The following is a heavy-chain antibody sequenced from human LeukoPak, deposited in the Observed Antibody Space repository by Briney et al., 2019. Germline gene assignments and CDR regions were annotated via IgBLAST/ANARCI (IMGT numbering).Heavy chain of an antibody. CDR2: INPSGGST. J-gene: IGHJ4*02. CDR1: GYTFTGYY. D-gene: IGHD2-21*02. CDR3: ARELAYCGGDCYSGKTGFDY. V-gene: IGHV1-46*01. Sequence: GASVKISCKASGYTFTGYYMHWVRQAPGQGLEWMGIINPSGGSTSYAQKFQGRVTMTRDMSTSTVYMELSSLRSEDTAVYYCARELAYCGGDCYSGKTGFDYWGQGTLVTVSS.